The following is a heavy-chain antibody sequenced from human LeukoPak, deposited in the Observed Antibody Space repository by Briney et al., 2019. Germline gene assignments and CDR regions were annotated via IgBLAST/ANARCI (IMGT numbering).Heavy chain of an antibody. CDR3: AKLTRPLVVVVAATLGNCFDY. CDR1: GFTFSSYA. D-gene: IGHD2-15*01. Sequence: GGSLRLSCAASGFTFSSYAMSWVRQAPGKGLEWVSAISGSGGSTYYADSVKGRFTISRDNSKNTLYLQMNSLRAEDTAVYYCAKLTRPLVVVVAATLGNCFDYWGQGTLVTVSS. J-gene: IGHJ4*02. V-gene: IGHV3-23*01. CDR2: ISGSGGST.